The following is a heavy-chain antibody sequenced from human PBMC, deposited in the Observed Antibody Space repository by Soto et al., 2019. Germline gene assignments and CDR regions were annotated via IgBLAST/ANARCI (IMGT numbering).Heavy chain of an antibody. CDR2: ISYDGSNK. CDR3: AKDGQYYYYGMDV. Sequence: QVQLVESGGGVVQPGRSLRLSCAASGFTFSSYGMHWVRQAPGKGLEWVAVISYDGSNKYYADSVKGRFTISRDNSKNTLYLQMNSLRAEDTAVYYCAKDGQYYYYGMDVWGQGTTVTVSS. CDR1: GFTFSSYG. V-gene: IGHV3-30*18. J-gene: IGHJ6*02.